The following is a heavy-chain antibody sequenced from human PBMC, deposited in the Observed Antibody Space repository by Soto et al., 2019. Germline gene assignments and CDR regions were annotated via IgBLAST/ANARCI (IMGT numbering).Heavy chain of an antibody. J-gene: IGHJ6*02. D-gene: IGHD3-3*01. V-gene: IGHV1-18*04. Sequence: QVQLVQSGAEVKKPGASVKVSCKASGYTFTSYGISWVRQAPGQGLEWMGWISAYNGNTNYAQKLQGRVTMTTDTPTSTAYMELRSLRSDDTAVYSWERDKGRIFGEGGMDVWGQGTTVTVSS. CDR2: ISAYNGNT. CDR3: ERDKGRIFGEGGMDV. CDR1: GYTFTSYG.